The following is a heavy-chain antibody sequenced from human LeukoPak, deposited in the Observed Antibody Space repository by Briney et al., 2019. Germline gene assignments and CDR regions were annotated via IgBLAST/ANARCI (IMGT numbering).Heavy chain of an antibody. V-gene: IGHV4-4*07. J-gene: IGHJ5*02. CDR3: ARAISCSSTSCYQAWFDP. CDR1: GGSISGYY. Sequence: SETLSLTCTVSGGSISGYYWSWIRQPAGKGLEWIGRVYSSGSTNYNPSLKSRVTISVDTSKNQFSLKLSSVTAADTAAYYCARAISCSSTSCYQAWFDPWGQGTLVTVSS. D-gene: IGHD2-2*01. CDR2: VYSSGST.